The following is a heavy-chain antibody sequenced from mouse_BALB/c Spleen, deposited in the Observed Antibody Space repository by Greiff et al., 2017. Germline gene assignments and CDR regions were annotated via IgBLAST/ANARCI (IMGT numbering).Heavy chain of an antibody. J-gene: IGHJ4*01. CDR3: ARGVLPHYYAMDY. CDR1: GFTFSSFG. V-gene: IGHV5-17*02. D-gene: IGHD2-14*01. CDR2: ISSGSSTI. Sequence: EVNVVESGGGLVQPGGSRKLSCAASGFTFSSFGMHWVRQAPEKGLEWVAYISSGSSTIYYADTVKGRFTISRDNPKNTLFLQMTSLRSEDTAMYYCARGVLPHYYAMDYWGQGTSVTVSS.